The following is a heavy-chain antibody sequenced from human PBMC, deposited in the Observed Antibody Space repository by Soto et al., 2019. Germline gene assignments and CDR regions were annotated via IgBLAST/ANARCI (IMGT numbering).Heavy chain of an antibody. J-gene: IGHJ4*02. CDR3: TSLYGGGLFYFDY. CDR1: GPSSSRYY. V-gene: IGHV4-59*08. Sequence: SETLSLTCTVSGPSSSRYYWSWVRQPPGKGLEWIGYIYYSGSTNYNPSLKSRVTISVDTSKNQFSLKLSSVTAADTAVYYCTSLYGGGLFYFDYWGQVTLVTVSS. D-gene: IGHD3-10*01. CDR2: IYYSGST.